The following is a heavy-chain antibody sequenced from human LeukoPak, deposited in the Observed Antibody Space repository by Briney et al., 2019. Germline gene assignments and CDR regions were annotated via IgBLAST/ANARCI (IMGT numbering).Heavy chain of an antibody. V-gene: IGHV3-23*01. CDR2: ISGSGGST. CDR1: GFTFSSYA. CDR3: AKDSGYYDSSGPKGY. D-gene: IGHD3-22*01. J-gene: IGHJ4*02. Sequence: GGSLRLSCAGSGFTFSSYAMSWVRQAPGKGLEWVSAISGSGGSTYYADSVKGRFTISRDNSKNTLYLQMNSLRAEDTAVYYCAKDSGYYDSSGPKGYWGQGTLVTASS.